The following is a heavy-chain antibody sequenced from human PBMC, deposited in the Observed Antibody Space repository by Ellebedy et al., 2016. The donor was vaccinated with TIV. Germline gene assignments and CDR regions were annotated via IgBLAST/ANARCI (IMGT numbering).Heavy chain of an antibody. Sequence: MPSETLSLTCSVSGGSVTSTRYYWAWIRQPPGKGLEYIGSVYYSGSPYYNPSFKSRVTLSADTSKNQFSLNLRTVTAAETAVYYCARTDPWQPIDDWGQGILVSVSS. D-gene: IGHD2-21*02. CDR2: VYYSGSP. CDR3: ARTDPWQPIDD. CDR1: GGSVTSTRYY. J-gene: IGHJ4*02. V-gene: IGHV4-39*01.